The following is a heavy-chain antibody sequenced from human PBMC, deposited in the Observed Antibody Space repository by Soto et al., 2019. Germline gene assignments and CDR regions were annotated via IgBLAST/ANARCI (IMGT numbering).Heavy chain of an antibody. Sequence: PSETLSLTCAVYGGSFSGYYWSWIRQPPGKGLEWIGEINHSGSANHNPSLKSRVTISVDTSKNQFSLKLSSVTAADTAVYYCARIGRPYNSIVVVPAAKGYYFDYWGQGTLVTVSS. CDR1: GGSFSGYY. J-gene: IGHJ4*02. V-gene: IGHV4-34*01. CDR3: ARIGRPYNSIVVVPAAKGYYFDY. D-gene: IGHD2-2*01. CDR2: INHSGSA.